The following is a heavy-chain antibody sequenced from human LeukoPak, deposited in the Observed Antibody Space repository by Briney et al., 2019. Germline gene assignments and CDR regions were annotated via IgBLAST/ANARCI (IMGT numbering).Heavy chain of an antibody. V-gene: IGHV3-30*02. CDR2: IRSDGSNK. J-gene: IGHJ4*02. Sequence: GGSLRLSCAGSGFSFSSYGMHWVRQAPGKGLEWMAFIRSDGSNKYYADSVKGRFTISRDNSKNTLYLQMNSLRAEDTAIYYCAKDVVLDYYGTSGHYYYFDYWGQGTLVTVSS. CDR1: GFSFSSYG. CDR3: AKDVVLDYYGTSGHYYYFDY. D-gene: IGHD3-22*01.